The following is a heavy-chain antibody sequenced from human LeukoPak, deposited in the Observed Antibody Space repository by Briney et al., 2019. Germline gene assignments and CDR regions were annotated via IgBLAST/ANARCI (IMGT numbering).Heavy chain of an antibody. V-gene: IGHV1-2*02. Sequence: ASVTVSCKPSGYTFTNYYIHWVRQAPGQGPEWVGWINPASAGAAFAPKFQGRVTMTRDTSISTAYMELSRLRSDDTAVYYCARDRLTLDIVLMVYAIEPSYWFDPWGQGTLVTVSS. J-gene: IGHJ5*02. CDR3: ARDRLTLDIVLMVYAIEPSYWFDP. CDR2: INPASAGA. D-gene: IGHD2-8*01. CDR1: GYTFTNYY.